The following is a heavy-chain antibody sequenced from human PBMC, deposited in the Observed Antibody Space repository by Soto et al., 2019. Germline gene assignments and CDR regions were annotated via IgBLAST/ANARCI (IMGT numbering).Heavy chain of an antibody. Sequence: QVQLVQSGAEVKKPGASVKVSCKASGYTFTSYGISWVRQAPGQGLEWMGWISAYNGNTNYAQKLQGRVTMTTDTSTSTAYMELRSLRSDDTAVYYCARGAILAYCGGDCYPAFDYWGQGTLVTVSS. V-gene: IGHV1-18*04. CDR3: ARGAILAYCGGDCYPAFDY. CDR2: ISAYNGNT. J-gene: IGHJ4*02. CDR1: GYTFTSYG. D-gene: IGHD2-21*02.